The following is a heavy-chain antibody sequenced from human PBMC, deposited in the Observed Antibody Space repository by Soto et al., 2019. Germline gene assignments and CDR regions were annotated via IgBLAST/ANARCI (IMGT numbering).Heavy chain of an antibody. CDR1: GYTFTCYS. CDR2: INPNSGGT. J-gene: IGHJ1*01. D-gene: IGHD4-17*01. V-gene: IGHV1-2*02. CDR3: ARDYRGVGYGDYII. Sequence: XSVKVSCKTSGYTFTCYSMHLVRQAPGQGLEWMGWINPNSGGTNYAQKFQGRVTMTRDTSITTVYMELSRRRSDDTAVYYCARDYRGVGYGDYIIWGQGTLVTVSS.